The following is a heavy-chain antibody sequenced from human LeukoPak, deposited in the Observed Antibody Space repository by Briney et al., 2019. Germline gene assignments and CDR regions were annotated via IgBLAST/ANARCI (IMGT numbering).Heavy chain of an antibody. Sequence: GGSLRLSCAASGFSLTSYSMNWVRQAPGRGLEWVSSISSGTTYIYYADSVKGRFTISKDNAKNSLHLQMNSLRAEDTAVYYCARDPGSSSTNWYFDLWGRGTLVTVSS. J-gene: IGHJ2*01. CDR3: ARDPGSSSTNWYFDL. V-gene: IGHV3-21*01. CDR2: ISSGTTYI. CDR1: GFSLTSYS. D-gene: IGHD6-13*01.